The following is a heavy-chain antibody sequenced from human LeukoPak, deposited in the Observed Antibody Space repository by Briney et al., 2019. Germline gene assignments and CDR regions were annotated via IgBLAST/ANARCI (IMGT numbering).Heavy chain of an antibody. Sequence: PGGSLRLSCAASGLTFSNVWMSWVRQAPGKGLEWIGRIKRKTDGGTADYAAPVKGRFTMSRDDSKNTLYLQMNSLKTEDTGVYYCTTRSSFWSASDYWGQGTLVTVSS. CDR3: TTRSSFWSASDY. D-gene: IGHD3-3*01. V-gene: IGHV3-15*01. CDR2: IKRKTDGGTA. J-gene: IGHJ4*02. CDR1: GLTFSNVW.